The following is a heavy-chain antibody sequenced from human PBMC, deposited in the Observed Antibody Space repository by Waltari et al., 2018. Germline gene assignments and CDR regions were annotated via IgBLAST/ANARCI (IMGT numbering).Heavy chain of an antibody. CDR2: IYSGGST. J-gene: IGHJ6*02. CDR1: GFTVSSNY. D-gene: IGHD6-6*01. V-gene: IGHV3-53*01. Sequence: EVQLVESGGGLIQPGGSLRLSCAASGFTVSSNYMSWVRQAPGKGLEWVSVIYSGGSTYYADSRKGRFTISRDNSKNTLYLQMNSLRAEDTAVYYCARERGIAARPILRYYYGMDVWGQGTTVTVSS. CDR3: ARERGIAARPILRYYYGMDV.